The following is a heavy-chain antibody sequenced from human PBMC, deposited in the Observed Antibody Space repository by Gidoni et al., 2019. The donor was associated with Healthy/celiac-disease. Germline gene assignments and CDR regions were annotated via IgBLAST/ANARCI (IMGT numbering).Heavy chain of an antibody. CDR2: IYYSGST. CDR1: GGSISSGGYY. D-gene: IGHD3-10*01. CDR3: ARVNGSGSYSTRYGMDV. J-gene: IGHJ6*01. Sequence: QVQLQESGPGLVKPSQTLSLRCTVSGGSISSGGYYWSWIRQHPGKGLEWIGYIYYSGSTYYNPALKRRVTISVDTAKNQCSLKLSSVTAADTAVYYCARVNGSGSYSTRYGMDVWGQGTTVTVSS. V-gene: IGHV4-31*03.